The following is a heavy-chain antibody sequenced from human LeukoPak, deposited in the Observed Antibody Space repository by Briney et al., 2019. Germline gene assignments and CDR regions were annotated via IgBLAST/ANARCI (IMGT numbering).Heavy chain of an antibody. Sequence: SETLSLTCTVSGGSISSSSYYWGWIRQPPGRGLEWIGSIYYSGSTYYNPSLKSRVTISVDTSKNQFSLKLSSVTAADTAVYYCARVDCSSTSCYAGGANYFDYWGQGTLVTVSS. J-gene: IGHJ4*02. D-gene: IGHD2-2*01. CDR1: GGSISSSSYY. CDR3: ARVDCSSTSCYAGGANYFDY. CDR2: IYYSGST. V-gene: IGHV4-39*07.